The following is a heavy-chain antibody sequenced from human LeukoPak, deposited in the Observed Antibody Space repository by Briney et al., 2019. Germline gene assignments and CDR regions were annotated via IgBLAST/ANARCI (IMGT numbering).Heavy chain of an antibody. J-gene: IGHJ4*02. V-gene: IGHV3-21*01. Sequence: PGGSLRLSCAASGFTFSTYSMNWVRQAPGKGLEWVSSIISSSSYIYYADSVKGRFTISRDNAKNSLYLQMNSLRAEDTAVYYCARDPQYCSGGSCYSFDYWGQGTLVTASS. CDR1: GFTFSTYS. D-gene: IGHD2-15*01. CDR3: ARDPQYCSGGSCYSFDY. CDR2: IISSSSYI.